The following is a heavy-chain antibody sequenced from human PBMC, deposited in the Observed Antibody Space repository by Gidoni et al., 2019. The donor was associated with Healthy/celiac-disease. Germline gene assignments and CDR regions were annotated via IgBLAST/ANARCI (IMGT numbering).Heavy chain of an antibody. Sequence: EVQRVESGDGLVQPGESLRLSCEASGFTFSSYWMHWVRQAPGQGLVWVSRTNSDGSSTSYADSVKGRFTISRDNAKNTLYLQMNSLRAEDTAVYYCARDPGYSYSSDYWGQGTLVTVSS. CDR1: GFTFSSYW. CDR2: TNSDGSST. J-gene: IGHJ4*02. D-gene: IGHD5-18*01. CDR3: ARDPGYSYSSDY. V-gene: IGHV3-74*01.